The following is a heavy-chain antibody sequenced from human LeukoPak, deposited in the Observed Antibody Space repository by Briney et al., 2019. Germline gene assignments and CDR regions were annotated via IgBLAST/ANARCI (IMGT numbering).Heavy chain of an antibody. CDR1: GYTFTGYY. Sequence: GASVKASCKPSGYTFTGYYMHWVRRAPGQRLEWMGWINPNSGGTNYEQKFQGRVTMTRDTSISTAYMELSRLRSDDTAVYYCARDIVMVTYWFDPWGQGTLVTVSS. V-gene: IGHV1-2*02. CDR2: INPNSGGT. J-gene: IGHJ5*02. CDR3: ARDIVMVTYWFDP. D-gene: IGHD5-18*01.